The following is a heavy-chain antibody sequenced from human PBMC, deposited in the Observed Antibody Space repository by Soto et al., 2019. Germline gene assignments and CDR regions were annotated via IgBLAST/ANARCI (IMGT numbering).Heavy chain of an antibody. D-gene: IGHD2-15*01. J-gene: IGHJ4*02. Sequence: GESLKISCKGSGYSFTSYWISWVRQMPGKGLEWMGRIDPSDSYTNYSPSFQGHVTISADKSISTAYLQWSSLKASDTAMYYCASTDCSGGSCYSDNYWGQGTLVTVSS. V-gene: IGHV5-10-1*01. CDR1: GYSFTSYW. CDR2: IDPSDSYT. CDR3: ASTDCSGGSCYSDNY.